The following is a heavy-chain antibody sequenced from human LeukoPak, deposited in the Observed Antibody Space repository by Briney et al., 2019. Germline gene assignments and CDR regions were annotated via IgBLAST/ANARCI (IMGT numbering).Heavy chain of an antibody. J-gene: IGHJ5*02. Sequence: GGSLRLSCAASGFTFRRYWMSWVRQAPGKGLEWVANIKEDGSEKYYVDSVRGRFTISRDNAKNSLYLQMNSLRVDDTAMYYCTREAAWGRGTLVTVSS. V-gene: IGHV3-7*01. CDR1: GFTFRRYW. CDR2: IKEDGSEK. CDR3: TREAA.